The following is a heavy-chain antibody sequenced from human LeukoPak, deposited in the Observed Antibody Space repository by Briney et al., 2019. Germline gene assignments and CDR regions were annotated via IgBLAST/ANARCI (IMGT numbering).Heavy chain of an antibody. J-gene: IGHJ4*02. D-gene: IGHD4/OR15-4a*01. CDR2: TRNKVNSYTT. V-gene: IGHV3-72*01. CDR3: ARSMYGEGRRIIDFDY. Sequence: PGGSLRLSCAASGFTFSDHYIDWVRQAPGKGLEWVARTRNKVNSYTTAYAASVTGRFTVSRDDSSNSVYLQMNSLKIEDTAVYYCARSMYGEGRRIIDFDYWGQGSLLNVSS. CDR1: GFTFSDHY.